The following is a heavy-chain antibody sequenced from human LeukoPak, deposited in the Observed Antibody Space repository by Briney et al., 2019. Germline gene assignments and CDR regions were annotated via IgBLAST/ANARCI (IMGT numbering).Heavy chain of an antibody. Sequence: ASVRVSCKASGYTFSTYDINWVRQAPGQGLEWMGWISAYNGNTNYAQKLQGRVTMTTDTSTSTAYMELRSLRSDDTAVYYCARCGVALPADFDYWGQGTLVTVSS. CDR3: ARCGVALPADFDY. CDR2: ISAYNGNT. J-gene: IGHJ4*02. D-gene: IGHD5-12*01. V-gene: IGHV1-18*01. CDR1: GYTFSTYD.